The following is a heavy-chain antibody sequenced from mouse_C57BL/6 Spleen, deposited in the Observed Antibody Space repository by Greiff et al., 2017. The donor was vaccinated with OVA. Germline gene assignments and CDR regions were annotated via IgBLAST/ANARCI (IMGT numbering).Heavy chain of an antibody. D-gene: IGHD2-3*01. V-gene: IGHV1-72*01. Sequence: VQLQQPGAELVKPGASVKLSCKASGYTFTSYWMHWVKQRPGRGLEWIGRIDPNSGGTKYNEKFKSKATLTVDKPSSTAYMQLSSLTSEDSAVYACARGGYDGYYDWYFDVWGTGTTVTVSS. CDR2: IDPNSGGT. CDR1: GYTFTSYW. CDR3: ARGGYDGYYDWYFDV. J-gene: IGHJ1*03.